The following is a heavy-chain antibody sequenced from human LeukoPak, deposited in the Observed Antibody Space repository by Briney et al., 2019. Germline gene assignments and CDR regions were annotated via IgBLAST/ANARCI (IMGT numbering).Heavy chain of an antibody. D-gene: IGHD1-26*01. CDR2: IYYSGST. Sequence: PSETLSLTCTVSGGSISSSSYYWGWIRQPPGKGLEWIGSIYYSGSTYYNPSLKSRVTISVDTSKNQFSLKLSSVTAADTAVYYCARDVGAPHYGMDVWGQGTTVTVSS. J-gene: IGHJ6*02. CDR3: ARDVGAPHYGMDV. V-gene: IGHV4-39*07. CDR1: GGSISSSSYY.